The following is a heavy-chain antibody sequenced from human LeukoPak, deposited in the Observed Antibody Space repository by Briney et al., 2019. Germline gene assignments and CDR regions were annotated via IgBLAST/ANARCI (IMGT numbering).Heavy chain of an antibody. V-gene: IGHV3-30-3*01. CDR1: GFTFSSYA. Sequence: PGRSLRLSCAASGFTFSSYAMHWVRQAPGKGLEWVAVISYDGGNKYYADSVKGRFTISRDNSKNTLYLQMNSLRAEDTAVYYCSALKRITMIVVRDYWGQGTLVTVSS. CDR3: SALKRITMIVVRDY. D-gene: IGHD3-22*01. CDR2: ISYDGGNK. J-gene: IGHJ4*02.